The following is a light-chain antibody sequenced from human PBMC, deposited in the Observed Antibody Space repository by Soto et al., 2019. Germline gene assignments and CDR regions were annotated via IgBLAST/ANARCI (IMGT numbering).Light chain of an antibody. CDR3: QPYYSNPLT. Sequence: DIVMTQSPDSLAVSLGERATINCKSSQSVLYSSNNKNYLAWYQQKPGQPPKLLIYWASTRESGVPDRFSGGGSGTNFTLTIRSLQAEDVAVYYCQPYYSNPLTFGGGTKVEIK. CDR2: WAS. V-gene: IGKV4-1*01. J-gene: IGKJ4*01. CDR1: QSVLYSSNNKNY.